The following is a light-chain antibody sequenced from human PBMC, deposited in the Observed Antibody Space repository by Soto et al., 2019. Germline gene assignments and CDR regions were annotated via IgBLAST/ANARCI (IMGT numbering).Light chain of an antibody. CDR1: QSISVW. V-gene: IGKV1-5*03. CDR3: QHYNDYSWT. Sequence: DIHMTQSPSTLSASVGDRVTITCRASQSISVWLAWYQQKPGEAPNLLIYKTSSLETGVPSRVSGSGSGTEFTLTISSLQPDDFATYYCQHYNDYSWTFGQGTKVEIK. CDR2: KTS. J-gene: IGKJ1*01.